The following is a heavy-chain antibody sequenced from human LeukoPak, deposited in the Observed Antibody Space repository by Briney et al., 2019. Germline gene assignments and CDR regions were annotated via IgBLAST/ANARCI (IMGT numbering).Heavy chain of an antibody. CDR1: GFTFSHYG. CDR2: ISYDGSNK. D-gene: IGHD6-13*01. CDR3: AKDSADYSSSWYYFDY. Sequence: GRSLRLSCAASGFTFSHYGVHWVRQAPGKGLEWVAVISYDGSNKYYADSVKGRFTISRDNSKNTVFLQMNSLRAEDTALYYCAKDSADYSSSWYYFDYWGQGTLVTVSS. V-gene: IGHV3-30*18. J-gene: IGHJ4*02.